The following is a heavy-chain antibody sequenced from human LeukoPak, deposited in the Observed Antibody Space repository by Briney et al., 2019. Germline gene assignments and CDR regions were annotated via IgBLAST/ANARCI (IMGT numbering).Heavy chain of an antibody. CDR2: MSPNSGDT. CDR1: GYTFTRYD. V-gene: IGHV1-8*01. J-gene: IGHJ4*02. Sequence: ASVKVSCKASGYTFTRYDFNWVRQATGQRRGWMGWMSPNSGDTGYAQKFQDRVTMTRNTSISTAYTELSSLRSDDTAVYYCARGPPNWGYDYWGPGTLVTASS. D-gene: IGHD7-27*01. CDR3: ARGPPNWGYDY.